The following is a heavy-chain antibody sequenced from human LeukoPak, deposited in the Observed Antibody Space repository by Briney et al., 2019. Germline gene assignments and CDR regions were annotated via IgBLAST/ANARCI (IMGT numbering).Heavy chain of an antibody. CDR2: ISYDGSNK. D-gene: IGHD6-19*01. V-gene: IGHV3-30*18. CDR3: AKDRYSSLDY. Sequence: PGRSLRLSCAASGFTFSSYGMHWVRQAPGKGLEWVAVISYDGSNKYYADSVKGRFTISRDNSKNTLYLQMNSLRAEDTAVYYCAKDRYSSLDYWGQRTLATVSS. CDR1: GFTFSSYG. J-gene: IGHJ4*02.